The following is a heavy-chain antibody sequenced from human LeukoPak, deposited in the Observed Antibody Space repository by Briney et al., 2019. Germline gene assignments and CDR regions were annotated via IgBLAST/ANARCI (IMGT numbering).Heavy chain of an antibody. J-gene: IGHJ4*02. D-gene: IGHD3-9*01. CDR2: INSASSSL. CDR3: ARDNSYDILTGYSLDY. Sequence: GGSLRLSCSASGLTVSSNYMTWVRQAPGKGLEWVSSINSASSSLYYADSVKGRFTISRDNAKNSLYLQMNSLRAEDTAVYYCARDNSYDILTGYSLDYWGQGTLVTVSS. V-gene: IGHV3-21*01. CDR1: GLTVSSNY.